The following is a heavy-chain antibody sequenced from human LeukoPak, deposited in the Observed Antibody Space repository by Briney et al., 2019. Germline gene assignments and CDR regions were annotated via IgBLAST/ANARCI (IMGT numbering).Heavy chain of an antibody. CDR2: INPNSGGT. D-gene: IGHD3-3*01. V-gene: IGHV1-2*02. CDR3: ARDLDPVSFLEWLPLPGY. J-gene: IGHJ4*02. CDR1: GYTFTGYY. Sequence: ASVKVSCKASGYTFTGYYMHWVRQAPGQGLEWMGWINPNSGGTNYAQKFQGRVTMTRDTSISTAYMELSRLRSDDTAVYYCARDLDPVSFLEWLPLPGYWGQGTLVTVSS.